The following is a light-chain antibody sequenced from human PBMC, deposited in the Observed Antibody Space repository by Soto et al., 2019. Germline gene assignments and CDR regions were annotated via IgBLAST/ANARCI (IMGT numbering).Light chain of an antibody. J-gene: IGKJ5*01. CDR3: QQRSNWPPIT. CDR2: GAS. Sequence: EIVMTQSPATLSVSPGERATLSCRTSQSVSSNLAWYQQNPGQAPRLLFYGASTRATGIPARFSGSGSGTDFTLTISRLEPEDFAVYYCQQRSNWPPITFGQGTRLEI. CDR1: QSVSSN. V-gene: IGKV3-15*01.